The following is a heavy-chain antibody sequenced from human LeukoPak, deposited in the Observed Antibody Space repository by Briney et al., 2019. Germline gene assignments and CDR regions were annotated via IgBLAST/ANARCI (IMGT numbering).Heavy chain of an antibody. CDR1: GGSLSSYY. D-gene: IGHD3-10*01. V-gene: IGHV4-4*09. CDR3: ARAQGKFGKKYYYYYYMDV. J-gene: IGHJ6*03. Sequence: ASETLSLTCTVSGGSLSSYYWSWIRPPPRKGLEGVGYIYTSGSTNYNPSLKSRVTIAVDTSKIHFSLKLRSVTAADTAVYFCARAQGKFGKKYYYYYYMDVWGKGTTVTVSS. CDR2: IYTSGST.